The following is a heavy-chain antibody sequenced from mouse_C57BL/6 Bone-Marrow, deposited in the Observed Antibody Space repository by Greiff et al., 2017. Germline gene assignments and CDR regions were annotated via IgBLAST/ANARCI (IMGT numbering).Heavy chain of an antibody. Sequence: QVQLKQSGAELVRPGTSVKMSCKASGYTFTNYWIGWAKQRPGHGLEWIGDIYPGGGYTNYNEKFKGKATLTADKSSSTAYMQFSSLTSEDSAIYYCARLTTGWYFDVWAQGPRSPSPQ. CDR1: GYTFTNYW. V-gene: IGHV1-63*01. D-gene: IGHD1-1*01. CDR2: IYPGGGYT. J-gene: IGHJ1*03. CDR3: ARLTTGWYFDV.